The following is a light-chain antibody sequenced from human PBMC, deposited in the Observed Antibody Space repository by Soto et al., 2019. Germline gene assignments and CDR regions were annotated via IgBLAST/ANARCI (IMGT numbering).Light chain of an antibody. Sequence: DIQLTQSPSTLSASVGDRVTITCLARQSISSWLAWYQQKPGKAPKFLIYKTSNLESGFPSRFSGSGYGTEVTLTISSLQPDDFATYYCQYYNNYCWTFGQGTKVEIK. CDR2: KTS. J-gene: IGKJ1*01. CDR1: QSISSW. CDR3: QYYNNYCWT. V-gene: IGKV1-5*03.